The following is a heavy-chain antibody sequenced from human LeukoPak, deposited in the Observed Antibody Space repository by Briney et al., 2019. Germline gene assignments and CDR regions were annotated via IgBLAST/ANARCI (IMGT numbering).Heavy chain of an antibody. CDR2: SVGANGRT. CDR3: VKDAIPRDGKWELGY. J-gene: IGHJ4*02. Sequence: GGSLRLSCEASGFTFSPHAMSWVRLAPGKGLEWVSGSVGANGRTYYADSVKGRFTISRDNSKNTLYLQMNSLRVEDTAVYYCVKDAIPRDGKWELGYWGQGTLVTVSS. CDR1: GFTFSPHA. D-gene: IGHD1-26*01. V-gene: IGHV3-23*01.